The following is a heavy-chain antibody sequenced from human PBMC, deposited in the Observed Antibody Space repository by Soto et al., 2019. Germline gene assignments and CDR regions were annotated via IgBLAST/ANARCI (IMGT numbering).Heavy chain of an antibody. Sequence: SETLSLTCAVYGGSFSGYYWSWIRQPPGKGLEWIGEINHSGSTNYNPSLKSRVTISVDTSKNQFSLKLSSVTAADTAVYYCAGFSVTTPNFDYWGQGTLVTVSS. J-gene: IGHJ4*02. CDR3: AGFSVTTPNFDY. CDR2: INHSGST. V-gene: IGHV4-34*01. CDR1: GGSFSGYY. D-gene: IGHD4-17*01.